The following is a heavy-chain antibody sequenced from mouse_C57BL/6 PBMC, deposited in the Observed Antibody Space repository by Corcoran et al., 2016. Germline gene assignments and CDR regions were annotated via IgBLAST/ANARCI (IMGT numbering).Heavy chain of an antibody. CDR2: INPNNGGT. CDR3: ARGGDYDVVYAMDY. J-gene: IGHJ4*01. Sequence: EVQLQQSGPELVKPGASVKISCKASGYTFTDYYMNWVKQSHGKSLEWIGDINPNNGGTSYNQKFKGKATLTVDKSSSTAYMELRSLTSEDSAVYYCARGGDYDVVYAMDYWCQGTSVTVSS. D-gene: IGHD2-4*01. V-gene: IGHV1-26*01. CDR1: GYTFTDYY.